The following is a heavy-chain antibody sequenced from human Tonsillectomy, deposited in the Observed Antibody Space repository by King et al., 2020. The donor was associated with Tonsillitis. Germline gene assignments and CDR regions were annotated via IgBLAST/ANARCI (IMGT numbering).Heavy chain of an antibody. D-gene: IGHD2-2*01. CDR3: AREHIVVVPAAILANWFDP. V-gene: IGHV4-61*02. Sequence: QLQESGPGLVKPSQTLSLTCTVSGASISSDNYYWNWIRQPAGKGLEWIGRIYNSGSTNYNPSLKSRVTISADTSKNQFSLKLSSVTATDTAVYYCAREHIVVVPAAILANWFDPWGQGTLVTVSS. J-gene: IGHJ5*02. CDR2: IYNSGST. CDR1: GASISSDNYY.